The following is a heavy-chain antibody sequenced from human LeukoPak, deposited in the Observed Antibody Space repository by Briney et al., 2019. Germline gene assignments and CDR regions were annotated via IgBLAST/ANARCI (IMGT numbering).Heavy chain of an antibody. CDR1: GFTFSSYT. CDR3: ARVGAAAGVDY. Sequence: PGGSLRLSCAASGFTFSSYTMHWVRQAPGKGLEYVSGIGSNGGSTYYANSVKGRFTISRDNSKSTLYLQMGSLRTEDMAVYYCARVGAAAGVDYWGQGTLVTVSS. D-gene: IGHD6-13*01. CDR2: IGSNGGST. J-gene: IGHJ4*02. V-gene: IGHV3-64*01.